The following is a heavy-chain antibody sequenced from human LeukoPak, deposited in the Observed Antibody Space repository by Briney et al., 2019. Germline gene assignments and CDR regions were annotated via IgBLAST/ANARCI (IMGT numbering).Heavy chain of an antibody. D-gene: IGHD5-18*01. J-gene: IGHJ4*02. Sequence: GGSLRLSCTASGLTFGDDGLTWVRQAPGKGLEWVAVISYDGSNKYYADSVKGRFTISRDNSKNTLYLQMNSLRAEDTAVYYCAKARWNTASRGYSYGMSSDWGQGTLVTVSS. CDR2: ISYDGSNK. CDR3: AKARWNTASRGYSYGMSSD. CDR1: GLTFGDDG. V-gene: IGHV3-30*18.